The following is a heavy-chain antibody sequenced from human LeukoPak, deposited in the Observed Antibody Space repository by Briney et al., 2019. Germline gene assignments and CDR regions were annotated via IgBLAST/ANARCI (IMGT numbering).Heavy chain of an antibody. J-gene: IGHJ6*03. Sequence: GGSLRLSCAASGFTFSSYSMNWVRQAPGKGLEWVSSISSSSYIYYADSVKGRFTISRDNAKNSLYLQMNSLRAEDTAVYYCARDRSRDGYNSHMDVWGKGTTVTVSS. CDR1: GFTFSSYS. CDR3: ARDRSRDGYNSHMDV. D-gene: IGHD5-24*01. CDR2: ISSSSYI. V-gene: IGHV3-21*01.